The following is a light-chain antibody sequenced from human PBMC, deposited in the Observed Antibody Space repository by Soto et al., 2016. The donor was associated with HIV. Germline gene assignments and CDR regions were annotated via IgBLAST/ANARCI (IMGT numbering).Light chain of an antibody. Sequence: SYELTQPPSVSVSPGQTASITCSGDKLENEYACWYQQKPGQSPVLVIYRDNKRPSGIPERFSGSNSGNTATLTISGTQAMDEADYYCQAWDSSTYVVFGGGTTLTVL. V-gene: IGLV3-1*01. CDR2: RDN. CDR3: QAWDSSTYVV. CDR1: KLENEY. J-gene: IGLJ2*01.